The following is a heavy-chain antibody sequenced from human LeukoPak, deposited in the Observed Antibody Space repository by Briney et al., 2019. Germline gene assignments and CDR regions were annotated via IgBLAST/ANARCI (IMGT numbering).Heavy chain of an antibody. J-gene: IGHJ4*02. V-gene: IGHV3-23*01. CDR2: ISGNGGTT. D-gene: IGHD6-13*01. CDR3: AKGSKAAAGFDY. CDR1: GFTFSSYA. Sequence: GGSLRLSCAASGFTFSSYAMSWVRQAPGKGLEWVSGISGNGGTTCYADSVIGRFTISRDNSKNTLYLQMNSLRAEDTAVYYCAKGSKAAAGFDYWGQGTQVAVSS.